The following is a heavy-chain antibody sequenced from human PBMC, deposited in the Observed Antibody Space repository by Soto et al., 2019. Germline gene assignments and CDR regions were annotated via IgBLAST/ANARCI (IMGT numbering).Heavy chain of an antibody. CDR1: GYTFNNYG. V-gene: IGHV1-18*01. Sequence: QVQLVQSGAEVKQPGASVKVSCKASGYTFNNYGITWVRQAPGQGLEWMGWINAYNGHTNDAQKFQDRVAMTTDTSTRTVYMELRSLRSDDTAVISCARAMDQDHSDHWGQGTLVTVSS. CDR2: INAYNGHT. J-gene: IGHJ4*02. CDR3: ARAMDQDHSDH. D-gene: IGHD2-2*01.